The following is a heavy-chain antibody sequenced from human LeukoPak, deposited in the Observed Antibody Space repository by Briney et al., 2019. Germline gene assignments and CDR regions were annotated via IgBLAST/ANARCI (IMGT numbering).Heavy chain of an antibody. V-gene: IGHV1-24*01. Sequence: EASVKVSCKVSGYTLTELSMHWVRQAPGKGLEWMGGFDPEDGETIYAQKFQGRVTMTEDTSTDTAYMELSSLRSEDTAVYYCAIYCSSTSCYAFDIWGQGTMVTVSS. CDR2: FDPEDGET. CDR3: AIYCSSTSCYAFDI. CDR1: GYTLTELS. D-gene: IGHD2-2*01. J-gene: IGHJ3*02.